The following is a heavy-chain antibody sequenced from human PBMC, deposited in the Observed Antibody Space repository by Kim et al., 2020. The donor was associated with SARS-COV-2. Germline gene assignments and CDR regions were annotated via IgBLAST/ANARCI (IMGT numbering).Heavy chain of an antibody. Sequence: ASVKVSCKASGYTFTSYYMHWVRQAPGQWLEWMGIINPSGGSTNYAQKFQGRVTMTRDTSTSTVYMELSSLRSEDTAVYYCARGGHIVVVTATNWFDPWGQGTLVTVSS. V-gene: IGHV1-46*01. J-gene: IGHJ5*02. CDR3: ARGGHIVVVTATNWFDP. D-gene: IGHD2-21*02. CDR1: GYTFTSYY. CDR2: INPSGGST.